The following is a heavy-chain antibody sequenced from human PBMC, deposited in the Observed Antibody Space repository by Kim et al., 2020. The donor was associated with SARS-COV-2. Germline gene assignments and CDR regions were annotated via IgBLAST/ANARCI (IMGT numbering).Heavy chain of an antibody. J-gene: IGHJ5*02. D-gene: IGHD6-13*01. CDR3: ASAGPKYSSSWNWFDP. V-gene: IGHV4-34*01. CDR1: GGSFSGYY. CDR2: INHSGST. Sequence: SETLSLTCAVYGGSFSGYYWNWIRQPPGKGLEWVGEINHSGSTNYNPSLKSRGTISVDTSKNQFSLKLSSVTAADTAVYYCASAGPKYSSSWNWFDPWGQGTLVTVSS.